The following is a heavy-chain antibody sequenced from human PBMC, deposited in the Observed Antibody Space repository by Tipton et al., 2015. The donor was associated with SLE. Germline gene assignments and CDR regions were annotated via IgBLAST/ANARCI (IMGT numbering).Heavy chain of an antibody. CDR3: ARAGSGTDY. V-gene: IGHV4-39*07. D-gene: IGHD6-19*01. Sequence: TLSLTCTVSGGSISSSSYYWGWIRQPPGKGLEWIGSIYYSGSTYYNPSLKSRVTISVDTSKNQFSLKLSSVTAADTAVYYCARAGSGTDYWGQGTLVTVSS. CDR1: GGSISSSSYY. CDR2: IYYSGST. J-gene: IGHJ4*02.